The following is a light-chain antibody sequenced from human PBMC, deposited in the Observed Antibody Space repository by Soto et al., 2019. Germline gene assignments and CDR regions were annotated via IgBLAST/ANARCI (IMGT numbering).Light chain of an antibody. Sequence: QSALTQPASVSGSPGQSITISCTGTSSDVGGYNYVSWYQQHPGKAPEFMIYDVSNRTSGVSNRFSGSKSGNTASLTISGLQAEDEADYYCSSYTTSNTRQIVFGTGTKLTVL. CDR2: DVS. CDR3: SSYTTSNTRQIV. CDR1: SSDVGGYNY. J-gene: IGLJ1*01. V-gene: IGLV2-14*01.